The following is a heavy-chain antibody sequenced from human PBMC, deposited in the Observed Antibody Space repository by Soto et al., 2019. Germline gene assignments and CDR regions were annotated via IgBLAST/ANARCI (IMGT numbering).Heavy chain of an antibody. V-gene: IGHV4-59*01. CDR2: IYNSGST. Sequence: QVQLQESGPGLVKPSETLSLTYTVSGGSINNYYWTWIRQPPGEGLEWIGYIYNSGSTNYNPSLKSRVTISVDTSKNQFSLELRSVTAADTAVYFCARDRGSGSSYPYYYYAMDVWGQGTTVTVSS. CDR3: ARDRGSGSSYPYYYYAMDV. D-gene: IGHD3-10*01. CDR1: GGSINNYY. J-gene: IGHJ6*02.